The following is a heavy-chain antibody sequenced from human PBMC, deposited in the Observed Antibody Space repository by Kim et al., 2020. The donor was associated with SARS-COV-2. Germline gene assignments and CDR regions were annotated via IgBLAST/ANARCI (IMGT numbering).Heavy chain of an antibody. CDR2: MSNDGSKT. CDR1: GFSFSTYA. CDR3: ARDRAQVFFWIGVLDI. D-gene: IGHD3-3*01. V-gene: IGHV3-30*04. J-gene: IGHJ6*01. Sequence: GGSLRLSCAASGFSFSTYALYWVRQAPRKGLEWLGVMSNDGSKTLHVDSVKGRFSISRDNSRNTLYLQMNSLRPEDTAIYYCARDRAQVFFWIGVLDIWG.